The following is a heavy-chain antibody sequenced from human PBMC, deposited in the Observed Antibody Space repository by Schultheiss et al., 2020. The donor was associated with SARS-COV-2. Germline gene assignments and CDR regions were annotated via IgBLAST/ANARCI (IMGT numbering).Heavy chain of an antibody. V-gene: IGHV3-52*01. D-gene: IGHD5-24*01. CDR3: ARARRWLQPKSAFDI. J-gene: IGHJ3*02. CDR2: IKCDGGET. Sequence: GGSLRLSCAASGFAFSSYVLHWVRRAPGKGPEWVADIKCDGGETYYVDSVKGRLTISRDNAKNSLYLQVNSLRDEDTAVYYCARARRWLQPKSAFDIWGQGTMVTVSS. CDR1: GFAFSSYV.